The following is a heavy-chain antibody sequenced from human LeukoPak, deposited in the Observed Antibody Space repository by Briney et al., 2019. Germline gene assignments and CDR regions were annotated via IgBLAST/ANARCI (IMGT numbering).Heavy chain of an antibody. CDR1: GYTFTGCY. Sequence: ASVTVSCKASGYTFTGCYLHWVRQAPGQGLEWMGWINPSSGGAKYAQNFQGRVIITTDTSISTAYMELSSLGSDDTAVYYCARSSPPTYYHLYYYMDVWGKGSTVTVSS. CDR2: INPSSGGA. J-gene: IGHJ6*03. V-gene: IGHV1-2*02. CDR3: ARSSPPTYYHLYYYMDV. D-gene: IGHD1-26*01.